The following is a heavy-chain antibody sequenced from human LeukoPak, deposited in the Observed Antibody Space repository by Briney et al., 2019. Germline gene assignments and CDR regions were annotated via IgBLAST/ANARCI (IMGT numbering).Heavy chain of an antibody. CDR1: GGSISSYY. J-gene: IGHJ4*02. CDR2: IYYSGST. V-gene: IGHV4-59*08. Sequence: SETLSLTCTVSGGSISSYYWSWIRQPPGKGLEWIGYIYYSGSTNYNPSLKSRVTISVDTSKNQFSLKLSSVTAANTAVYYCARNPSKSSYYYDSSGSFPFDYWGQGTLVTVSS. D-gene: IGHD3-22*01. CDR3: ARNPSKSSYYYDSSGSFPFDY.